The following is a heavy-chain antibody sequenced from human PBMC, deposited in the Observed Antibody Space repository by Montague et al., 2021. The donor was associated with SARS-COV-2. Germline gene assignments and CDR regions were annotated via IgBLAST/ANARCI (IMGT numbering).Heavy chain of an antibody. J-gene: IGHJ4*02. CDR2: ISGSGGTT. V-gene: IGHV3-23*01. Sequence: SLRLSCAASGFSFSNYAMNWVRQAPGRGLEWVSRISGSGGTTYYADSVEGRFMISRDNSKNTLYLQMNSLRAEDTAVYYCAKDMWDLYYFDYWGQGTLVTVSS. CDR3: AKDMWDLYYFDY. CDR1: GFSFSNYA. D-gene: IGHD1-26*01.